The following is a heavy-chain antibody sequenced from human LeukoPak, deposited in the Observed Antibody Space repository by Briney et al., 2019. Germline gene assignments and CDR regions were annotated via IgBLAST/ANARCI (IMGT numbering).Heavy chain of an antibody. CDR1: EYSFTNYW. Sequence: GESLKISCKGSEYSFTNYWIGWVRQMPGQGLEWMGIIYPGDSDTRYTRYSPPFEGQVTISADKSIGTAYLQWSSLKASDTAMYYCARSWVAGYGTVLDYWGQGTLVTVSS. CDR2: IYPGDSDTRYT. V-gene: IGHV5-51*01. CDR3: ARSWVAGYGTVLDY. J-gene: IGHJ4*02. D-gene: IGHD6-19*01.